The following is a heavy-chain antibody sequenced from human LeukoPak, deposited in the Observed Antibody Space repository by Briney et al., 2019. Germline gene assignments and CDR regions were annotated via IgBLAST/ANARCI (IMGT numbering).Heavy chain of an antibody. D-gene: IGHD2-15*01. J-gene: IGHJ6*02. CDR1: GGSISSYS. CDR2: IYYSGST. Sequence: SETLSLTCTVSGGSISSYSWSWIRQPPGKGLEWIGYIYYSGSTNYNPSLKSRVTISVDTSKNQFSLKLSSVTAADTAVYYCARRPSSGGSGHYYGMDVWGQGTTVSVSS. V-gene: IGHV4-59*08. CDR3: ARRPSSGGSGHYYGMDV.